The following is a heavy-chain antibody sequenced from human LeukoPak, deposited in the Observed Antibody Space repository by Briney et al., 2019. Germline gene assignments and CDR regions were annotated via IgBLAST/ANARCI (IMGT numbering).Heavy chain of an antibody. CDR3: ATNYYDSSGYYPPDY. J-gene: IGHJ4*02. CDR2: FDPEDGET. D-gene: IGHD3-22*01. CDR1: GYTLTELS. V-gene: IGHV1-24*01. Sequence: ASVKVSCKVSGYTLTELSMHWVRQAPGKGLEWMGGFDPEDGETIYAQKFQGRVTMTEDTSTDTAYMELSSLRSEDTAVYYCATNYYDSSGYYPPDYWGQGTLVTVSS.